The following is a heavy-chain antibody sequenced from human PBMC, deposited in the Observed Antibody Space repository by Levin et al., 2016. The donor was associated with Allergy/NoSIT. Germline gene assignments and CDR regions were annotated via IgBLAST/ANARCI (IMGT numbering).Heavy chain of an antibody. V-gene: IGHV3-23*01. CDR3: AKAKFGSGLYGMDV. D-gene: IGHD3-10*01. CDR2: ISGSGGST. Sequence: WIRQPPGKGLEWVSAISGSGGSTYYADSVKGRFTISRDNSKNTLYLQMNSLRAEDTAVYYCAKAKFGSGLYGMDVWGQGTTVTVSS. J-gene: IGHJ6*02.